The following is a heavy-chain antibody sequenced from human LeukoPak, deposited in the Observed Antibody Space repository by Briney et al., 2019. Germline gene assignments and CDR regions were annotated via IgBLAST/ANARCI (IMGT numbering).Heavy chain of an antibody. CDR3: ACLTVTTFPIDY. V-gene: IGHV3-30*03. CDR1: GFTFSSYG. Sequence: GSLRLSCAASGFTFSSYGMHWVRQAPGKGLEWVAVISYDGSNKYYADSVKGRFTISRDNSKNTLYLQMNSLRAEDTAVYYCACLTVTTFPIDYWGQGTLVTVSS. J-gene: IGHJ4*02. CDR2: ISYDGSNK. D-gene: IGHD4-17*01.